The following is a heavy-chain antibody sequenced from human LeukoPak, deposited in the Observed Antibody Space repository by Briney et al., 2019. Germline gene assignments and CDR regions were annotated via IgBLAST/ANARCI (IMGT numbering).Heavy chain of an antibody. CDR3: ARATVTYYMDV. CDR1: GGSISSYY. V-gene: IGHV4-59*01. D-gene: IGHD4-11*01. CDR2: IYYSGGT. J-gene: IGHJ6*03. Sequence: SETLSLTCTVSGGSISSYYWSWIRQPPGKGLEWIGYIYYSGGTNYNPSLKSRVTISVDTSKNRFSLKLSSVTAADTAVYYCARATVTYYMDVWGKGTTVTVSS.